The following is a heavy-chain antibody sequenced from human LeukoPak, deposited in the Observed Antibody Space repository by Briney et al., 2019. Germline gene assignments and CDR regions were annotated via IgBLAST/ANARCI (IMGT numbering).Heavy chain of an antibody. D-gene: IGHD1-26*01. J-gene: IGHJ4*02. Sequence: GSLRLSCSASGFVFTIYTMYWVRQAPGKGPEYVSTISGSGNGFSIYYADSVKGRFTISRDDSKSILYLQMNGLRSEDTAVYYCVKDFGRIRGTPDSWGQGTLVTVSS. CDR2: ISGSGNGFSI. V-gene: IGHV3-64D*06. CDR1: GFVFTIYT. CDR3: VKDFGRIRGTPDS.